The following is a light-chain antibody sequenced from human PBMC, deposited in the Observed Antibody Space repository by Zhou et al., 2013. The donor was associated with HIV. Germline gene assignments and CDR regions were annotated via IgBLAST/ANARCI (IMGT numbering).Light chain of an antibody. CDR1: QSLSSTY. J-gene: IGKJ2*01. V-gene: IGKV3-20*01. CDR2: GAS. Sequence: EIVLTQSPGTLSLSPGERATLSCRASQSLSSTYLAWYQQKPGQAPRLLIYGASTRATGIPDRFSGSGSGTDFTLTISRLEPEDFAVYFCQQYGSSPVTFGQGTKLEIK. CDR3: QQYGSSPVT.